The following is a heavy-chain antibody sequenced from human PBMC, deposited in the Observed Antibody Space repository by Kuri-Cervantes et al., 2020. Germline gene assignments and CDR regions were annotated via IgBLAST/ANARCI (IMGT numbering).Heavy chain of an antibody. J-gene: IGHJ4*02. CDR3: ARDSGWYSPDY. CDR1: GGTFSSYA. V-gene: IGHV1-69*05. CDR2: IIPIFGTA. D-gene: IGHD6-13*01. Sequence: SVKVSCKASGGTFSSYAISWVRQAPGQGLEWMGGIIPIFGTANYAQKFQGRVTLTRESSTSTVYMELTTLRSEDTAVYYCARDSGWYSPDYWGQGTLVTVSS.